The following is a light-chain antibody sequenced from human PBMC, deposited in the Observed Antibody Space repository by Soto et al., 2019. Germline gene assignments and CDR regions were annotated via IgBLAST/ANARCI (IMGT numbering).Light chain of an antibody. CDR1: QSLVYSDGNTY. Sequence: DVVMTQSPLSLPVTLGQPASISCRSSQSLVYSDGNTYLNWFQQRPGQSPRRLIYKVSNRDSGVQDRFGGSGSGTDFTLKISRVEAEDVGVYYCMKGTHWPPTFGQGTKVEIK. V-gene: IGKV2-30*01. CDR3: MKGTHWPPT. CDR2: KVS. J-gene: IGKJ1*01.